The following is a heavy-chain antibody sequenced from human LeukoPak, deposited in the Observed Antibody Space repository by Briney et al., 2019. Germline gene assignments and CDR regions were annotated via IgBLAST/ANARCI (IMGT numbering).Heavy chain of an antibody. CDR2: ISRDSDIR. D-gene: IGHD1-26*01. V-gene: IGHV3-21*05. J-gene: IGHJ3*01. CDR3: ARDGIDFRAFDL. Sequence: PGGSLRLSCAASGFIFGRDSMNWVRQAPGRGLEWISYISRDSDIRYYADSVKGRFTISRDNAKNSLYLQMNSLSADDTAVYYCARDGIDFRAFDLWGQGTMVTVSS. CDR1: GFIFGRDS.